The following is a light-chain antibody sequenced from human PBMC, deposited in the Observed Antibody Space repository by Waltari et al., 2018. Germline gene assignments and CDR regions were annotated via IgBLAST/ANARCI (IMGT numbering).Light chain of an antibody. V-gene: IGKV3-15*01. CDR2: GAS. CDR1: QSINSN. Sequence: EIVMTQSPATLSVSPGERATLSCRASQSINSNLAWYQQKPGQAPRLLIYGASTRVTGIATFSGSGSGTEFTLTISSLQSEDFAVFYCQQYNNWPVTFGPGTKVDIK. J-gene: IGKJ3*01. CDR3: QQYNNWPVT.